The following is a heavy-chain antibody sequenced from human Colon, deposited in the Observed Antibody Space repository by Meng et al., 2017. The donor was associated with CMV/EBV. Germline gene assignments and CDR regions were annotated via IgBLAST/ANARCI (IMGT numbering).Heavy chain of an antibody. CDR3: ARDRFYHDY. D-gene: IGHD2-2*01. J-gene: IGHJ4*02. Sequence: GESLKISCAASGFTLNSPFSTFSFTWVRQAPGKGLEWVASIVDSGDSMYYADSVKGRFTISRDNAKNSVYLQMNSLRAEDTATYFCARDRFYHDYWGQGILVTVSS. V-gene: IGHV3-21*01. CDR2: IVDSGDSM. CDR1: GFTLNSPFSTFS.